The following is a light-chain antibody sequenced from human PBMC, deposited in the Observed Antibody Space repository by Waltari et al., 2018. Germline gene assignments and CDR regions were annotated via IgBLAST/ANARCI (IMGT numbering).Light chain of an antibody. J-gene: IGLJ2*01. CDR2: KDT. CDR1: AQTKHY. Sequence: SYKLTHPLSVSLSPRQTANIAISGEAQTKHYAYRNRQNPGQAPVVVIYKDTVRPSGIPERFSGSSSGTTVTLTISGVQAEDEADYYCLSADIGGTQGVFGGGTKLTVL. V-gene: IGLV3-25*03. CDR3: LSADIGGTQGV.